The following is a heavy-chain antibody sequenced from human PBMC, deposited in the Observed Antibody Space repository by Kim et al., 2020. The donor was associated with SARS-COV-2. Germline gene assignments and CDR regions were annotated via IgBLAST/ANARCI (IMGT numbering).Heavy chain of an antibody. Sequence: SETLSLTCAVYGGSFSGYYWSWIRQPPGKGLEWIGEINHSGSTNYNPSLKSRVTISVDTSKNQFSLKLSSVTAADTAVYYCARESSIAARRGMDVWGQGT. CDR1: GGSFSGYY. D-gene: IGHD6-6*01. V-gene: IGHV4-34*01. J-gene: IGHJ6*02. CDR3: ARESSIAARRGMDV. CDR2: INHSGST.